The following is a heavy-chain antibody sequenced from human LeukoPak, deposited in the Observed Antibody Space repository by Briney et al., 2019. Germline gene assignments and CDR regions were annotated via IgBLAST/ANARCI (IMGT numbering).Heavy chain of an antibody. J-gene: IGHJ4*02. CDR1: GGPFSGYY. CDR3: AGGLRSFDY. V-gene: IGHV4-34*01. Sequence: SETLSVTCAVYGGPFSGYYWSWIRQPPGKGLEWIGEINHSGSTNYNPSLKSRVTISLDTSKNQFSLRLSSVTAADTAVYYCAGGLRSFDYWGQGTLVTVSS. CDR2: INHSGST.